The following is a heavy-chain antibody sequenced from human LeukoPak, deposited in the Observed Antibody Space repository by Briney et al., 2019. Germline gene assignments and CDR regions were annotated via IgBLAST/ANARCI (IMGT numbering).Heavy chain of an antibody. Sequence: SETLSLTCTVSGGSISSYYWSWIRQPPGKGLEWIGYIYYSGSTNYNPSPKSRVTISVDTSKNQFSLKLSSVTAADTAVYYCARVRGDGYSSGWYRDWGQGTLVTVSS. J-gene: IGHJ4*02. CDR2: IYYSGST. V-gene: IGHV4-59*01. CDR3: ARVRGDGYSSGWYRD. D-gene: IGHD6-19*01. CDR1: GGSISSYY.